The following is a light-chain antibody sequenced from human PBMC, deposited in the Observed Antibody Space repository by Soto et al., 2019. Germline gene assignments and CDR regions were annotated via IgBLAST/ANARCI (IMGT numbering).Light chain of an antibody. J-gene: IGLJ3*02. CDR3: APWDDSLNGPV. Sequence: QSVLTQPPSASGTPGQRVTISCSGSSSNIGSNTVNWYQQLPGTAPKLLIYATNQRPSGVPDRFSGSKSGTSASLAISGPQSEDEADYYCAPWDDSLNGPVFGGGTKLTVL. CDR2: ATN. CDR1: SSNIGSNT. V-gene: IGLV1-44*01.